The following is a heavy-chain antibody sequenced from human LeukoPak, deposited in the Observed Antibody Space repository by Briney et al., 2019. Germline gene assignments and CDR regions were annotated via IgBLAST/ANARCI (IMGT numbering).Heavy chain of an antibody. J-gene: IGHJ4*02. D-gene: IGHD3-10*01. Sequence: GGSLRLSWAASGFTFSDDYMSWVRQAPGKGLEWVSYISGSSSYTNYADSVKGRFTISRDNAKTSLCLQINSLRAEDTPVYYCVRAGVGFHGSGRNIGYWGQGTLVTVSS. CDR3: VRAGVGFHGSGRNIGY. V-gene: IGHV3-11*06. CDR2: ISGSSSYT. CDR1: GFTFSDDY.